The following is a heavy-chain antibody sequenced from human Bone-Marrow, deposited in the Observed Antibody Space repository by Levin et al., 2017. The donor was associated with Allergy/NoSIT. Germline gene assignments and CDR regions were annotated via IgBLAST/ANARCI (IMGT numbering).Heavy chain of an antibody. CDR3: ARESRSAFDI. J-gene: IGHJ3*02. CDR2: INSDGSST. CDR1: RFTFSSYW. V-gene: IGHV3-74*01. Sequence: GGSLRLSCAASRFTFSSYWLHWVRQAPGKGLVWVSRINSDGSSTAYADSVKGRFTISRDNAKNTLYLQMNSLRADDTAVYYCARESRSAFDIWGQGTMVTVSS. D-gene: IGHD6-13*01.